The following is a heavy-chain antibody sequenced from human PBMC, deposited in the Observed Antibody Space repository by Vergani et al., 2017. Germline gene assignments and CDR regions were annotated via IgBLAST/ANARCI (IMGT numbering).Heavy chain of an antibody. V-gene: IGHV3-11*04. CDR2: ISPGASTV. J-gene: IGHJ6*02. CDR3: AKNRGISATRNYYAMDV. Sequence: LEESGGGSVKPGGSLRLSCAASGFKFSDHYMSWIRQAPGKGLEWVSHISPGASTVSYADSVTGRFTVSRDSDNNSLTLDMTTLRVEDTAVYYCAKNRGISATRNYYAMDVWGQGTTVTVSS. CDR1: GFKFSDHY. D-gene: IGHD1-20*01.